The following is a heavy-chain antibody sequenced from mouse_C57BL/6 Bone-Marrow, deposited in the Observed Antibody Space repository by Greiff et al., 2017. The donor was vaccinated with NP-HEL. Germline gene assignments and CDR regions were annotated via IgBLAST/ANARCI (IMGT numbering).Heavy chain of an antibody. CDR1: GFNIKDDY. D-gene: IGHD6-1*01. V-gene: IGHV14-4*01. CDR3: TTSLRYAMDY. CDR2: IDPENGDT. Sequence: VQLQQSGAELVRPGASVKLSCTASGFNIKDDYMHWVKQRPEQGLEWIGWIDPENGDTEYASKFQGKATITADTSSNTAYLQLSSLTSEDTAVYYCTTSLRYAMDYWGQGASVTVAS. J-gene: IGHJ4*01.